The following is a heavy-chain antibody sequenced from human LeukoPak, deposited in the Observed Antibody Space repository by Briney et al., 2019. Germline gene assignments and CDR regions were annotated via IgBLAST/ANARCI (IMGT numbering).Heavy chain of an antibody. CDR2: IKQDGSEK. CDR1: GFTFKNYW. Sequence: GGSLRLSCAASGFTFKNYWMSCVRQAPGKGLEWVANIKQDGSEKYYVDSVKGRFTISRDNAKNSLYLQMNSLRAEDTAVYYCARDPSLYYDFWSGYYRWGQGTLVTVSS. J-gene: IGHJ4*02. V-gene: IGHV3-7*01. CDR3: ARDPSLYYDFWSGYYR. D-gene: IGHD3-3*01.